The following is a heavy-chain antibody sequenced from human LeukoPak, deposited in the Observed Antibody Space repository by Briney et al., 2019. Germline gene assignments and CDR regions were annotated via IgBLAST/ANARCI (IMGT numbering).Heavy chain of an antibody. Sequence: GGSLRLSCAASGFTFSSYAMSWVRQAPGKGLEWVSFISGSGGSTYYADSVKGRFTISRDNSKNTLFLQMNSLRADDTAVYYCARTPYSSSWTGRVVMNWFDPWGQGTLVTVSS. D-gene: IGHD6-13*01. CDR3: ARTPYSSSWTGRVVMNWFDP. CDR2: ISGSGGST. J-gene: IGHJ5*02. CDR1: GFTFSSYA. V-gene: IGHV3-23*01.